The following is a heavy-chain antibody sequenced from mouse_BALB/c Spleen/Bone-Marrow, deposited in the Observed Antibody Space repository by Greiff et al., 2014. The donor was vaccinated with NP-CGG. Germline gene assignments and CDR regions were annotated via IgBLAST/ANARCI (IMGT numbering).Heavy chain of an antibody. CDR3: ASYFYYAMDY. Sequence: DVKLVESGPGLVKPSQSLSLTCSVTGYSITSGYYWNWIRQFPGNKLEWMGYISYDGSNNYNPSLKNRISITRDTSKNQFFLKLNSVTTEDTATYYCASYFYYAMDYWGQGTSVTVSS. V-gene: IGHV3-6*02. CDR1: GYSITSGYY. J-gene: IGHJ4*01. D-gene: IGHD1-1*01. CDR2: ISYDGSN.